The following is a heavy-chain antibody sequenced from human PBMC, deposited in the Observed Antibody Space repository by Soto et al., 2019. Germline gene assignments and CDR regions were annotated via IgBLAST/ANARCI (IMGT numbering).Heavy chain of an antibody. J-gene: IGHJ4*02. Sequence: QVQLVQSGAEVKKPGASVKVSCKASAYTFTGYYMHWVRQAPGQGLEWMGWINPNSGGTNYPRKFQGRVTSTRDTSINTAYMELSSLRFDDTAVYYCARAKSYANLFDYWGQGTLVTVSS. CDR2: INPNSGGT. D-gene: IGHD3-16*01. V-gene: IGHV1-2*02. CDR3: ARAKSYANLFDY. CDR1: AYTFTGYY.